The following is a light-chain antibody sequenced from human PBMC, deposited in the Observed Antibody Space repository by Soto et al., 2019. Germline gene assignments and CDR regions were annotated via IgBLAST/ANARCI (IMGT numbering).Light chain of an antibody. CDR1: ETIIDY. CDR3: QQSFRAPRT. J-gene: IGKJ2*01. V-gene: IGKV1-39*01. CDR2: SAS. Sequence: DIQMRQSPSSLSASVGDSVTITCRASETIIDYLNWYQQQPGEAPKLLIFSASSLHSGVPSRFRGSGSGTHFTLTISSLQPEDFATYFCQQSFRAPRTVGQGTKLQAK.